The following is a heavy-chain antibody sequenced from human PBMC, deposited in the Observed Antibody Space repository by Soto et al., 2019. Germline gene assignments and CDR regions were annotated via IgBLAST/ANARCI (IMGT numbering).Heavy chain of an antibody. CDR3: ARISGYSYGLPPYFDY. V-gene: IGHV4-61*01. D-gene: IGHD5-18*01. Sequence: QVQLQESGPGLVKPSETLSLTCTVSGGSVSSGSYYWSWSRQPPGKGLEWIGYIYYSGSTNYNPSRKSRFTISVDTSKNQFSLKLSSVTAADTAVYYCARISGYSYGLPPYFDYWGQGTLVTVSS. J-gene: IGHJ4*02. CDR1: GGSVSSGSYY. CDR2: IYYSGST.